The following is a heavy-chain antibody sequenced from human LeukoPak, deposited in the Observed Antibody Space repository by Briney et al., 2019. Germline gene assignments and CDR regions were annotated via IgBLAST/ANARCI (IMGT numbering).Heavy chain of an antibody. CDR3: AKDPKENSGSYYFDY. D-gene: IGHD1-26*01. CDR2: IIPIFGTA. Sequence: SVKVSCKASGGTFSSYAISRVRQAPGQGLEWMGGIIPIFGTANYAQKFQGRVTITTDESTSTAYMELSSLRSEDTAVYYCAKDPKENSGSYYFDYWGQGTLVTVSS. J-gene: IGHJ4*02. CDR1: GGTFSSYA. V-gene: IGHV1-69*05.